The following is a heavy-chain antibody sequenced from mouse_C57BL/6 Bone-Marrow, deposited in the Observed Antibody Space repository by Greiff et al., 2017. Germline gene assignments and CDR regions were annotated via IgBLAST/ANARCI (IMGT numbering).Heavy chain of an antibody. J-gene: IGHJ1*03. CDR1: GYTFTSYW. V-gene: IGHV1-64*01. CDR2: IHPNSGST. D-gene: IGHD1-1*01. CDR3: ARGGYGSSYPLYWYFDV. Sequence: VQLQQPGAELVKPGASVKLSCKASGYTFTSYWMHWVKQRPGQGLEWIGMIHPNSGSTNYNEKFKSKATLTVDKSSSTAYMQLSSLTSEDSAVYYCARGGYGSSYPLYWYFDVWGTGTTVTVSS.